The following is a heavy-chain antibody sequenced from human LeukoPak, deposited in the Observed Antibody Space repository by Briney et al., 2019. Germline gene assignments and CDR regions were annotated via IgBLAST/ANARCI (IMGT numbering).Heavy chain of an antibody. D-gene: IGHD3-3*01. CDR1: GYTLTELS. V-gene: IGHV1-24*01. CDR2: FDPEDGEP. Sequence: ASVKVSCKVSGYTLTELSIHWVRQAPGKGLEWMGGFDPEDGEPLYAQKSLGRLTMTEDTSTDTIYMELSSLKSEDTAVYFCATIELFGDRYYYYMDVWGKGTTVTVSS. CDR3: ATIELFGDRYYYYMDV. J-gene: IGHJ6*03.